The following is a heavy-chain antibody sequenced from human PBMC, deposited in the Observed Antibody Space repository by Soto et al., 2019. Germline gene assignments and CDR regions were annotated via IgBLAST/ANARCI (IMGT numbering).Heavy chain of an antibody. D-gene: IGHD1-26*01. Sequence: EVQLLESGGGLVQPGGSLRLSCAASGFTFSSYAMSWVRQAPGKGLVWVSVISGSGRSTYYADSVKGRFTISRDNSKNTLYLQINSLRAEETAVYYYAKRAWGYFYFDYWGQGTLVTVSS. CDR2: ISGSGRST. V-gene: IGHV3-23*01. CDR1: GFTFSSYA. CDR3: AKRAWGYFYFDY. J-gene: IGHJ4*02.